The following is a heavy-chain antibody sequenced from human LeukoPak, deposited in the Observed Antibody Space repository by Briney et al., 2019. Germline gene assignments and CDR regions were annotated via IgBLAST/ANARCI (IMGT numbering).Heavy chain of an antibody. CDR3: AVDYGDYEYFQH. D-gene: IGHD4-17*01. CDR2: ISGSGGST. J-gene: IGHJ1*01. Sequence: PGGSLRLSCLASEFAFTNYWMTWVRQAPGKGLEWVSAISGSGGSTYYADSVKGRFTISRDNSKNTLYLQMNSLRAEDTAVYYCAVDYGDYEYFQHWGQGTLVTVSS. V-gene: IGHV3-23*01. CDR1: EFAFTNYW.